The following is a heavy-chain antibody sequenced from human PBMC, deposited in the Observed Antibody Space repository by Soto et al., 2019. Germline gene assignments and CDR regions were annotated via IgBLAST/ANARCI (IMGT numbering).Heavy chain of an antibody. V-gene: IGHV3-64*01. D-gene: IGHD6-13*01. J-gene: IGHJ6*03. CDR1: GFTFSNYE. CDR3: ARRGYGSRWPNVYMDV. CDR2: IRNNGAHT. Sequence: EAQLVKSGGGLVQPGGSLRLSCAASGFTFSNYEMHWVRQAPGKGLEYVSGIRNNGAHTDYAKSVKGRFTISRDNSENTLYLQMGRLRAEDMALYYCARRGYGSRWPNVYMDVWGKGTTVTVSS.